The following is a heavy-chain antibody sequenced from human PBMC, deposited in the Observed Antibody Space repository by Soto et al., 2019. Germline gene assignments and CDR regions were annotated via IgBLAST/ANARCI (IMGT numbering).Heavy chain of an antibody. Sequence: QVQLQQWGAGLLKPSETLSLTCAVYGGSFSGYYWSWIRQPPGKGLEWIGEINHSGSTNYNPSLKSRVTISVDTSKNQYSLKLSSATAADTAVYYCARGENAILNWFDPWGQGTLVTVSS. J-gene: IGHJ5*02. D-gene: IGHD3-3*01. CDR2: INHSGST. CDR1: GGSFSGYY. CDR3: ARGENAILNWFDP. V-gene: IGHV4-34*01.